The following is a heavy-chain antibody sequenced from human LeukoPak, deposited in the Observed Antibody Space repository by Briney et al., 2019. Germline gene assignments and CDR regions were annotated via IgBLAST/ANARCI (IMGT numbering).Heavy chain of an antibody. V-gene: IGHV3-33*08. D-gene: IGHD3-9*01. CDR2: IWYDGSNK. Sequence: GGSLRLSCAASGFTFSSYAMHWVRQAPGKGLEWVAVIWYDGSNKYYADSVKGRFTISRDNSKNTLYLQMNSLRAEDTAVYYCARGRYDILTGHYYDYWGQGTLVTVSS. J-gene: IGHJ4*02. CDR1: GFTFSSYA. CDR3: ARGRYDILTGHYYDY.